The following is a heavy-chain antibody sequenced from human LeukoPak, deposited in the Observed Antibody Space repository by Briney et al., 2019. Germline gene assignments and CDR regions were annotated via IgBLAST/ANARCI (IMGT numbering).Heavy chain of an antibody. CDR3: ARERYYYGSGSYGGFDP. D-gene: IGHD3-10*01. Sequence: SETLSLTCTVSGGSISSGDYYWSWIRQPPGMGLEWIGYIYYSGSTYYNPSLKSRVTISVDTSKNQFSLKLSSVTAADTAVYYCARERYYYGSGSYGGFDPWGQGTLVTVSS. CDR2: IYYSGST. CDR1: GGSISSGDYY. V-gene: IGHV4-30-4*01. J-gene: IGHJ5*02.